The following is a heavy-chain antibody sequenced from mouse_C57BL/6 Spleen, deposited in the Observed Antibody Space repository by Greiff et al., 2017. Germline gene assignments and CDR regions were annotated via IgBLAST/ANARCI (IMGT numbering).Heavy chain of an antibody. J-gene: IGHJ1*03. D-gene: IGHD1-1*01. CDR3: ARIEADYYGSPRPPWYFDV. Sequence: QVTLKESGPGILQPSQTLSLTCSFSGFSLSTFGMGVGWIRQPSGKGLEWLAHIWWDDDKYYNPALKSRLTISKDTSKNQVFLKIANVDTADTATYYCARIEADYYGSPRPPWYFDVWGTGTTVTVSS. CDR2: IWWDDDK. CDR1: GFSLSTFGMG. V-gene: IGHV8-8*01.